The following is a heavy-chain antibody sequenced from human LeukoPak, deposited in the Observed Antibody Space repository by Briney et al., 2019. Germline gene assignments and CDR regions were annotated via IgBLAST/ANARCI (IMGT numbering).Heavy chain of an antibody. CDR2: MNPNSGNT. J-gene: IGHJ6*03. D-gene: IGHD6-6*01. CDR3: ARGPGIAARYYYYYMDV. V-gene: IGHV1-8*02. CDR1: GYTFTSYG. Sequence: ASVKVSCKASGYTFTSYGISWVRQATGQGLEWMGWMNPNSGNTGYAQKFQGRVTMTRNTSISTAYMELSSLRSEDTAVYYCARGPGIAARYYYYYMDVWGKGTTVTVSS.